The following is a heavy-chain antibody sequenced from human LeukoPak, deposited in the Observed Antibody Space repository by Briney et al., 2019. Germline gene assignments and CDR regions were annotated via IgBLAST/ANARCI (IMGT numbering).Heavy chain of an antibody. CDR2: ISSSSSTI. CDR1: GFTFNTYS. D-gene: IGHD6-13*01. V-gene: IGHV3-48*01. CDR3: ARGAAAGDY. J-gene: IGHJ4*02. Sequence: GGSLRLSCAASGFTFNTYSMNWVRQAPGKGLEWVSYISSSSSTIYSATSVRGRFTISRDNAKNSLYLQMNSLRVEDTAVYYCARGAAAGDYWGQGTLVTVSS.